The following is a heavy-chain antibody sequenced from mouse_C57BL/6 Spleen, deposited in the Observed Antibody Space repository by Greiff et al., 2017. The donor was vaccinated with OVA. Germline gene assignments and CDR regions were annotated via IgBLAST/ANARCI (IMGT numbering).Heavy chain of an antibody. CDR3: ARPPLNYYGSPWFAY. CDR1: GYTFTDYY. J-gene: IGHJ3*01. V-gene: IGHV1-26*01. Sequence: EVKLQQSGPELVKPGASVKISCKASGYTFTDYYMNWVKQSHGKSLEWIGDINPNNGGTSYNQKFKGKATLTVDKSSSTAYMELRSLTSEDSAVYYCARPPLNYYGSPWFAYWGQGTLVTVSA. D-gene: IGHD1-1*01. CDR2: INPNNGGT.